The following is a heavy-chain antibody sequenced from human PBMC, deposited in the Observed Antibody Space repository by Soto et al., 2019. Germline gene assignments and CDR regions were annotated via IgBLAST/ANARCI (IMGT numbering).Heavy chain of an antibody. V-gene: IGHV3-48*01. J-gene: IGHJ6*02. CDR3: ARAAGYSSSHFGMDV. CDR2: ISSSSSTI. CDR1: GFTFSSYS. Sequence: EVPLVESGGGLVQPGGSLRLSCAASGFTFSSYSMNWVRQAPGKGLEWVSYISSSSSTIYYADSVKGRFTISRDNAKNSLYLQMNSLRAEDTAVYYCARAAGYSSSHFGMDVWGQGTTVTVSS. D-gene: IGHD6-13*01.